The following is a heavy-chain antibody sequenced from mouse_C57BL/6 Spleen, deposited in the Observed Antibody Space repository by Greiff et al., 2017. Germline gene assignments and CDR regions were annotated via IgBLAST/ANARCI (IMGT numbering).Heavy chain of an antibody. V-gene: IGHV5-17*01. J-gene: IGHJ2*01. CDR1: GFTFSDYG. CDR2: ISSGSSTI. D-gene: IGHD1-1*01. CDR3: AREGLLRYYFDY. Sequence: EVHLVESGGGLVKPGGSLKLSCAASGFTFSDYGMHWVRQAPEKGLEWVAYISSGSSTIYYADTVKGRFTISIDNAKNTLFLQMTSSRSEDTAIDYCAREGLLRYYFDYWGQGTTLTVSS.